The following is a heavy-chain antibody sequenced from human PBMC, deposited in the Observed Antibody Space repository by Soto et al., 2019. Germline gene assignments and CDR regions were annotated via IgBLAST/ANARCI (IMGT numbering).Heavy chain of an antibody. J-gene: IGHJ6*02. V-gene: IGHV3-11*01. Sequence: VQLLESGGGLIQPGGSLRLSCAASGFTFSDYYMSWIRQAPGKGLEWVSYISSSGSTIYYADSVKGRFTISRDNAKNSLYLQMNSLRAEDTAVYYCARDDARASYYYYGMDVWGQGTTVTVSS. CDR2: ISSSGSTI. CDR1: GFTFSDYY. CDR3: ARDDARASYYYYGMDV.